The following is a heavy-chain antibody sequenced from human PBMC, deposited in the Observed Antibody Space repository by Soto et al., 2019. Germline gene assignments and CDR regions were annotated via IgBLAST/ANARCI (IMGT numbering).Heavy chain of an antibody. D-gene: IGHD1-7*01. Sequence: EVQLVESGGGLVKPGGSLRLSCAASGFTFSSYSMNWVRQAPGKGLEWVSSISSSSSYIYYADSVKGRFTISRDNAKNSLYLQMNSQRAEDTAVYYCARGGKFKTIYYYYYGMDVWGQGTTVTVSS. CDR3: ARGGKFKTIYYYYYGMDV. J-gene: IGHJ6*02. CDR1: GFTFSSYS. CDR2: ISSSSSYI. V-gene: IGHV3-21*01.